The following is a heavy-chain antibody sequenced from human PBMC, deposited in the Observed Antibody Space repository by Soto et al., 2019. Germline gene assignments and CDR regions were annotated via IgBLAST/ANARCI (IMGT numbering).Heavy chain of an antibody. CDR2: VYYSGTT. V-gene: IGHV4-61*01. J-gene: IGHJ4*02. CDR1: VGSVSNKTFN. Sequence: SETLSLTGSVFVGSVSNKTFNWSWIRQPPGKKLEWIGYVYYSGTTNYNPSLKSRVTISVDLSKNQFSLRLSSVTTADTALYYCARTTAVPNTLRSRYFFDYWGQGTLVTVS. CDR3: ARTTAVPNTLRSRYFFDY. D-gene: IGHD4-17*01.